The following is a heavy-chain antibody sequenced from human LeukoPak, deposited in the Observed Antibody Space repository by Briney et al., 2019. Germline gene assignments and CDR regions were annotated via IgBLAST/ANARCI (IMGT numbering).Heavy chain of an antibody. D-gene: IGHD1-26*01. CDR3: ANRYLARPMDV. CDR2: INHSGSTNSGST. J-gene: IGHJ6*04. Sequence: SETLSLSCAVYGGSFSGYYWIWIRQPPGKGLEWIGEINHSGSTNSGSTNYNPSLKSRVAISVDTSKNQFSLKLRPVTAADAAEYYFANRYLARPMDVWAKGTTVTGSS. V-gene: IGHV4-34*01. CDR1: GGSFSGYY.